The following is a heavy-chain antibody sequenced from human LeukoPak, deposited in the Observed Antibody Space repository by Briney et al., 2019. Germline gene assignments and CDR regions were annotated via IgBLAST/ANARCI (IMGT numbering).Heavy chain of an antibody. CDR1: GESLNSYY. J-gene: IGHJ4*02. CDR2: IYESGTT. CDR3: ARGAWATRLGS. Sequence: SETLSLTCAVSGESLNSYYWSWVRQPPGEGLEWIGEIYESGTTEYNPSLKSRVTISMVPSKQQFSLSLSSVTAADMAVYYCARGAWATRLGSWGLGTPVIVSS. V-gene: IGHV4-34*01. D-gene: IGHD2-15*01.